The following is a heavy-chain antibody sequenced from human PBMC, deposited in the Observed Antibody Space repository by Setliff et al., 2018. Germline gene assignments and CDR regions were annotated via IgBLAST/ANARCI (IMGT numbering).Heavy chain of an antibody. CDR2: INHSGNT. CDR3: VRTDYSDGRYSMDV. J-gene: IGHJ6*03. D-gene: IGHD6-19*01. CDR1: GDSISSGNW. Sequence: SETLSLTCAVSGDSISSGNWWSWVRQPPEKGLEWIGEINHSGNTNYNPSLKSRVTISVDKSTNQFSLKLNSVTAADTAVYYCVRTDYSDGRYSMDVWGKGTTVTVYS. V-gene: IGHV4-4*02.